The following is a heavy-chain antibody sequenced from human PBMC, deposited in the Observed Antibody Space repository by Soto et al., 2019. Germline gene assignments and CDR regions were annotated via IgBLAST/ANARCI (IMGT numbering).Heavy chain of an antibody. CDR3: ARGRMVRGVINWFDP. CDR2: MNPNSGNT. D-gene: IGHD3-10*01. J-gene: IGHJ5*02. CDR1: GYTFTSYD. V-gene: IGHV1-8*01. Sequence: ASLKVSCKASGYTFTSYDINWVRQATGQGLEWMGWMNPNSGNTGYAQKFQGRVTMTRNTSISTAYMELSSLRSEDTAVYYCARGRMVRGVINWFDPWGQGTLVTVSS.